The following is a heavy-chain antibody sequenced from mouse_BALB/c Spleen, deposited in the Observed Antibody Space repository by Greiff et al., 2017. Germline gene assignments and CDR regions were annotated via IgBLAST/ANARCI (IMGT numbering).Heavy chain of an antibody. Sequence: QVQLKESGPGLVAPSPSLSITCTASGFSLTGYGVNWVRQPPGKGLEWLGMIWGDGSTDYNSALKSRLSISKDNSKSQVFLKRNSLQTDDTARYYCARDVRRERYAMDYWGQGTSVTVSS. V-gene: IGHV2-6-7*01. CDR3: ARDVRRERYAMDY. CDR2: IWGDGST. J-gene: IGHJ4*01. CDR1: GFSLTGYG.